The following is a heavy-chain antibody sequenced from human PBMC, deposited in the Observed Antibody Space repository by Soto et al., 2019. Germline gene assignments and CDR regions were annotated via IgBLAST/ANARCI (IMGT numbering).Heavy chain of an antibody. D-gene: IGHD3-10*01. CDR2: IYWDDDK. V-gene: IGHV2-5*02. Sequence: QITLKESGPTLVKPTQTLTLTCTFSGFSLSTRGVGVGWIRQPPGKALEWLALIYWDDDKRYSPSLRSRLTITKDTSKNQVVLTLTTMDPVDTATYYCAHIGLRTWFTYWGQGTLVTVSS. CDR3: AHIGLRTWFTY. J-gene: IGHJ4*02. CDR1: GFSLSTRGVG.